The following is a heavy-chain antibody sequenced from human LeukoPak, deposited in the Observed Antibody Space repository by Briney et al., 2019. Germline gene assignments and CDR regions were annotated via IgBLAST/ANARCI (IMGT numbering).Heavy chain of an antibody. V-gene: IGHV3-21*01. CDR2: ISSSSSYI. CDR1: GFTFSSYS. D-gene: IGHD5-24*01. Sequence: GGSLGLSCAASGFTFSSYSMNWVRQAPGKGLEWVSSISSSSSYIYYADSVKGRFTISRDNAKNSLYLQMNSLRAEDTAVYYCARVMATKQSHSLYDYWGQGTLVTVSS. J-gene: IGHJ4*02. CDR3: ARVMATKQSHSLYDY.